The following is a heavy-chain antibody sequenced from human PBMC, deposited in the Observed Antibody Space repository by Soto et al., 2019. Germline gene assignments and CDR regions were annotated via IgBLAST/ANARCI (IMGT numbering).Heavy chain of an antibody. D-gene: IGHD3-22*01. CDR1: GGSISSGDYY. J-gene: IGHJ3*02. CDR3: ATAYCTNGVCYSYYYDSRGYYPRDAFDI. Sequence: SETLSLTCTVSGGSISSGDYYWSWIRQPPGKGLEWIGYIYYSGSTYYNPSLKSRVTISVDTSKNQFSLKLSSVTAADTAVSYCATAYCTNGVCYSYYYDSRGYYPRDAFDIWGQGTMVTVSS. V-gene: IGHV4-30-4*01. CDR2: IYYSGST.